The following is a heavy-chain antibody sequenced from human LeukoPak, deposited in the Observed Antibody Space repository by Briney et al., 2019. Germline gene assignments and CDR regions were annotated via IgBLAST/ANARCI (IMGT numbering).Heavy chain of an antibody. D-gene: IGHD3-3*01. CDR1: GGTFSSYA. V-gene: IGHV1-69*13. CDR3: ARATMRGFLDRFDP. Sequence: SVEVSCKASGGTFSSYAISWVRQAPGQGLEWMGGIIPIFGTANYAQKFQGRVTITADESTSTAYMELSSLRSEDTAVYYCARATMRGFLDRFDPWGQGTLVTVSS. CDR2: IIPIFGTA. J-gene: IGHJ5*02.